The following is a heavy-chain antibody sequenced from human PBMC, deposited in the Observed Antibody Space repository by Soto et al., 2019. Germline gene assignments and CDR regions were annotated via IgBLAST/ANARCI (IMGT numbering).Heavy chain of an antibody. CDR1: GASISTYY. J-gene: IGHJ5*02. CDR3: ARDLKEYCSDGKCNWFDP. Sequence: PSEPLSLTCTVSGASISTYYWSWIRQPPGKRLEWIGYISYSGSTNYNPSLKSRVTILFDASKNEISLQVRSATAADAAVYYCARDLKEYCSDGKCNWFDPWGQGTLVTVSS. D-gene: IGHD2-15*01. CDR2: ISYSGST. V-gene: IGHV4-59*01.